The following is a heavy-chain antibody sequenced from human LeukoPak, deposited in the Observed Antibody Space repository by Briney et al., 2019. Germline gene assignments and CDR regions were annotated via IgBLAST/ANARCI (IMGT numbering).Heavy chain of an antibody. J-gene: IGHJ1*01. D-gene: IGHD1-26*01. V-gene: IGHV3-74*01. CDR1: GFTLSSYW. CDR2: INSDGSST. Sequence: GGSLRLSCAASGFTLSSYWMHWVRQAPGKGLVWVSRINSDGSSTSYADSVKGRFTISRDNAKNTLYLQMNSLRVEDTAMYYCAKAGGSYYEYFQHWGQGTLVTVSS. CDR3: AKAGGSYYEYFQH.